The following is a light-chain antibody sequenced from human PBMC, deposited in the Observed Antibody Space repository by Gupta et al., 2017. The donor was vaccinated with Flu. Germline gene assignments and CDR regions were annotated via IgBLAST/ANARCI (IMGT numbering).Light chain of an antibody. CDR3: QAWDGGTSVV. CDR2: QDY. J-gene: IGLJ2*01. Sequence: AQTASITCSGDNLGDKYVSWYQQKPGQSPVLVTFQDYKRPSGIPERFSGSNSGTTATLTISVTQALDEADYYCQAWDGGTSVVFGAGTKLTVL. CDR1: NLGDKY. V-gene: IGLV3-1*01.